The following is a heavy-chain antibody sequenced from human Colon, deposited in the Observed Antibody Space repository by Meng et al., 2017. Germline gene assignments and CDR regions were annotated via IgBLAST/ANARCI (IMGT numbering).Heavy chain of an antibody. CDR3: ARSPYSGSALPFFDY. Sequence: QVHMHRSGPVLLKPSQTLSLTCTVSGDSFNSPDYYWSWIRQPPEKGLEWIGYIYYSGSTYYNPSLKSRVSISGDTSNKQFSLKLTSVTAADTAVYYCARSPYSGSALPFFDYWGQGSLVTVSS. D-gene: IGHD1-26*01. J-gene: IGHJ4*02. V-gene: IGHV4-30-4*01. CDR2: IYYSGST. CDR1: GDSFNSPDYY.